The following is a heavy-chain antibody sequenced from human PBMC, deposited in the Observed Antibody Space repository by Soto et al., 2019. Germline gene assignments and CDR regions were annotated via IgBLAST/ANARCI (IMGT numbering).Heavy chain of an antibody. CDR1: GGSISSSSYY. V-gene: IGHV4-39*01. J-gene: IGHJ6*02. CDR3: ARVVSGSYLAYYYGMDV. Sequence: PSETLSLTCTVSGGSISSSSYYWGWIRQPPGKGLEWIGNIYYSGSTHYNPSLKSRVTISADTSKNQFSLKLTSLTAADTAVYYCARVVSGSYLAYYYGMDVWGQGTTVTVSS. CDR2: IYYSGST. D-gene: IGHD3-10*01.